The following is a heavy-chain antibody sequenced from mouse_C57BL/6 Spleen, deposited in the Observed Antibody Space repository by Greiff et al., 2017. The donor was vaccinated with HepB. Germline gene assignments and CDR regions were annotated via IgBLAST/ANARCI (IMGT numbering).Heavy chain of an antibody. CDR1: GFTFSDYY. Sequence: EVQLVESEGGLVQPGSSMKLSCTASGFTFSDYYMAWVRQVPEKGLEWVANINYDGSSTYYLDSLKSRFIISRDNAKNILYLQMSSLKSEDTATYYCARVLRCYYAMDYWGQGTSVTVSS. CDR3: ARVLRCYYAMDY. D-gene: IGHD1-1*01. CDR2: INYDGSST. J-gene: IGHJ4*01. V-gene: IGHV5-16*01.